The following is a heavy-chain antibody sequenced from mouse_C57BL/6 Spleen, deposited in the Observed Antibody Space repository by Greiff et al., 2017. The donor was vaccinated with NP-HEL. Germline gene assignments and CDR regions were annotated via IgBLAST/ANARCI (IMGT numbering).Heavy chain of an antibody. CDR1: GFNIKDDF. J-gene: IGHJ2*01. V-gene: IGHV14-4*01. Sequence: VQLQQSGAELVRPGASVKLSCTASGFNIKDDFIHWVKQRPEQGLEWIGWIDPENGDTAYASKFQDKATLTTDTSSKTAYLQFRSLTSEDTAVYYCTTAYIWGQGTTLTVSS. D-gene: IGHD2-10*01. CDR3: TTAYI. CDR2: IDPENGDT.